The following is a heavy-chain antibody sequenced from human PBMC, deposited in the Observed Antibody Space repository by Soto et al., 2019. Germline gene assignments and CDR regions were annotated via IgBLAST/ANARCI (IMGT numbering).Heavy chain of an antibody. CDR1: GGSISSSSYY. CDR2: IYYSGST. CDR3: AALGGYYDSSGYDAFDI. J-gene: IGHJ3*02. Sequence: SETLSLTCTVSGGSISSSSYYWGWIRQPPGKGLEWIGSIYYSGSTYYNPSLKSRVTISVDTSKNQFSLKLSSVTAADTAVYYCAALGGYYDSSGYDAFDIWGQGTMVTVSS. D-gene: IGHD3-22*01. V-gene: IGHV4-39*01.